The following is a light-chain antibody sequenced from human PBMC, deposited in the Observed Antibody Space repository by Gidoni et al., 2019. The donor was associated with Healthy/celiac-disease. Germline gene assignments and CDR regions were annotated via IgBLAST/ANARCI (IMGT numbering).Light chain of an antibody. Sequence: DIQMTQSPSSLSASVGDRVTITCRASQSISSYLNWYQQKPGKAPKLLIYAASSLQSGVPSRFSGSGSGTDFTLTISSLQPEDFATYDCQQSYSTPWTCGQGTKVESK. CDR1: QSISSY. J-gene: IGKJ1*01. CDR3: QQSYSTPWT. CDR2: AAS. V-gene: IGKV1-39*01.